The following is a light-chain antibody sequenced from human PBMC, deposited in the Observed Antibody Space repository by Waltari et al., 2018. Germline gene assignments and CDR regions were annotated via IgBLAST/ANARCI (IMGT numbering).Light chain of an antibody. Sequence: EIVMTQSPATLPVSPGERVTLSCRASQNVDNNVAWLQQKPGQAPRLLIFDASTRATGVPVRYSGAEYVTGFTLNISSLQSEDCEIYYCKQYYRSPPYTFGQGTQLEIK. CDR2: DAS. CDR1: QNVDNN. J-gene: IGKJ2*01. CDR3: KQYYRSPPYT. V-gene: IGKV3-15*01.